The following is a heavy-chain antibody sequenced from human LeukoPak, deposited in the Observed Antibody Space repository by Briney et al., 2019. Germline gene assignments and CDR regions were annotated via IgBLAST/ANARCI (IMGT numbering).Heavy chain of an antibody. CDR2: VHLDGRT. J-gene: IGHJ5*02. Sequence: SETLSLTCGVSGGSVSSTNWWTWIRQPPGKGLEWIGEVHLDGRTNFNPSLKSRLTMSVDLSENHVSLKLTSVTAADTAVYYCARVATGQQNYDILTGYYKQTNWFDPWGQGTLVTVSS. CDR1: GGSVSSTNW. CDR3: ARVATGQQNYDILTGYYKQTNWFDP. D-gene: IGHD3-9*01. V-gene: IGHV4-4*02.